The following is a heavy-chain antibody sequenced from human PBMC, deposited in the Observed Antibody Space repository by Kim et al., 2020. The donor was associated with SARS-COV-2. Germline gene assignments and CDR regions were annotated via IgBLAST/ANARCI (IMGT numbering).Heavy chain of an antibody. V-gene: IGHV4-39*07. D-gene: IGHD3-10*01. Sequence: PSETLSLTCTVSGFSISTNNLYWGWIRQPPGKGLEWIATISYSGSTHYNPSLKSRVTISVDASKSQFSLNLSSVTAADTALYFCARGAIGRFAELPEYYHDQWGQGTLVTVSS. CDR1: GFSISTNNLY. CDR2: ISYSGST. CDR3: ARGAIGRFAELPEYYHDQ. J-gene: IGHJ4*02.